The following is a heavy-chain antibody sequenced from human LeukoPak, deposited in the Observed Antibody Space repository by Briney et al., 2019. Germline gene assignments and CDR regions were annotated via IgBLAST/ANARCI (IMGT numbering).Heavy chain of an antibody. CDR2: LCGSGGST. J-gene: IGHJ4*02. V-gene: IGHV3-23*01. D-gene: IGHD3-22*01. CDR1: VFIFSIYA. CDR3: AKDLAGTYYYDSSGSDY. Sequence: GGSLSLFCGVSVFIFSIYAMSWPRHATGKGLVWLTALCGSGGSTYYVDSVKGRFIISRDNSKNTLYLQMNSLRAEDTAVYYCAKDLAGTYYYDSSGSDYWGQGTLVTVSS.